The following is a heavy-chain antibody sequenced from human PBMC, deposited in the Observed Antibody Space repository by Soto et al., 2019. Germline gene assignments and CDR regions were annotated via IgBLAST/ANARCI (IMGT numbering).Heavy chain of an antibody. D-gene: IGHD5-12*01. CDR2: IIPIFGTA. V-gene: IGHV1-69*13. Sequence: SVKVSCKASGGTFSSYAISWVRQAPGQGLEWMGGIIPIFGTANYAQKFQGRVTITADESTSTAYMELRSLRSEYTAVYYCARGEYSGYGPYYYYGMDVWGQGTTVTVSS. J-gene: IGHJ6*02. CDR3: ARGEYSGYGPYYYYGMDV. CDR1: GGTFSSYA.